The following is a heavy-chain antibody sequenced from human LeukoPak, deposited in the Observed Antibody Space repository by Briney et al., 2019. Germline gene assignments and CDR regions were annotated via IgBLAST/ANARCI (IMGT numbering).Heavy chain of an antibody. CDR3: ARASRGIAAAPRWFDP. V-gene: IGHV4-34*01. CDR1: GGSFSGYY. D-gene: IGHD6-13*01. J-gene: IGHJ5*02. CDR2: INHSGST. Sequence: SETLSLTCAVYGGSFSGYYWSWIRQPPGKGLEWIGEINHSGSTNYNPSLKSRVTISVDTSKNQFSMKMSSVTAEETAVYYCARASRGIAAAPRWFDPWGQGTLVTVSS.